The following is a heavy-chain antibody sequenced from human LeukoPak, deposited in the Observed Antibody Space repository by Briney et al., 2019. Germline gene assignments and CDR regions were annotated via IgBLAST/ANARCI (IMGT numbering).Heavy chain of an antibody. CDR1: EFNFFSFG. CDR2: IFTDGSTT. D-gene: IGHD2-21*02. V-gene: IGHV3-74*01. CDR3: ARELPREVTLDY. J-gene: IGHJ4*01. Sequence: AGGSLRLSRVASEFNFFSFGMQWVRQAPGKGLVWVSRIFTDGSTTSYADSVKGRFTISRDNAKNTLYLEMKSLRVEDTAVYYCARELPREVTLDYWGQGTLVTVSP.